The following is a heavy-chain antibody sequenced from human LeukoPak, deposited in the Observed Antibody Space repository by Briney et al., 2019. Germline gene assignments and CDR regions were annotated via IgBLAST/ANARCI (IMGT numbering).Heavy chain of an antibody. CDR2: INPSGGST. D-gene: IGHD6-13*01. V-gene: IGHV1-46*01. CDR1: GYTFTSYY. J-gene: IGHJ4*02. Sequence: GASVKVSCKASGYTFTSYYMHWVQQAPGQGLEWMGIINPSGGSTSYAQKFQGRVTMTRDTSTSTVYMELSSLRSEDTAVYYCARVRFSGDIAAAGSLDYWGQGTLVTVSS. CDR3: ARVRFSGDIAAAGSLDY.